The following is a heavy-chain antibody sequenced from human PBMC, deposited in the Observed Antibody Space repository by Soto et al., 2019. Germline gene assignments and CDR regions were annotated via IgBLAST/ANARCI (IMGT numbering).Heavy chain of an antibody. CDR1: GFTFSSYG. J-gene: IGHJ5*02. CDR3: AKDWTTPVP. Sequence: HPGGSLRLSCAASGFTFSSYGMHWVRQAPGKGLEWVAVISYDGSNKYYADSVKGRFTISRDNSKNTLYLQMNSLRAEDTAVYYCAKDWTTPVPWGQGTLVTVSS. CDR2: ISYDGSNK. V-gene: IGHV3-30*18. D-gene: IGHD1-1*01.